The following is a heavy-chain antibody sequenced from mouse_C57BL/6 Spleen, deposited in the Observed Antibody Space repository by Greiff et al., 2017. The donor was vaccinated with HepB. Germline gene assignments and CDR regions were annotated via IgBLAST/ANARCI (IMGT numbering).Heavy chain of an antibody. V-gene: IGHV14-4*01. CDR3: TITRGYFDV. CDR2: IDPENGDT. Sequence: VQLQQSGAELVRPGASVKLSCTASGFNIKDDYMHWVKQRPEQGLEWIGWIDPENGDTEYASKFQGKATITADTTSNTAYLHLSSLTSEDTAVYYCTITRGYFDVWGTGTTVTVSS. J-gene: IGHJ1*03. CDR1: GFNIKDDY. D-gene: IGHD1-1*01.